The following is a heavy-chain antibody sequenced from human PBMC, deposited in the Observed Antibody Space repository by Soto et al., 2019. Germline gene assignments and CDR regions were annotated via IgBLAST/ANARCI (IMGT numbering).Heavy chain of an antibody. CDR2: ISYTGST. D-gene: IGHD3-3*01. CDR1: GGSISNYH. J-gene: IGHJ4*02. CDR3: ARVAADAYWSGYDDY. V-gene: IGHV4-59*01. Sequence: SETLSLTCSVSGGSISNYHWSWIRQPPGKGLEWIGYISYTGSTNYSPSLKSRVTMLLATSKKQFSLKLSSVTAADTAVHYCARVAADAYWSGYDDYWGQGALVTVSS.